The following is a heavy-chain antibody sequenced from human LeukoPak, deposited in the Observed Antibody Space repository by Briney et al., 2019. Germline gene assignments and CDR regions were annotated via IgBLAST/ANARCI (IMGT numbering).Heavy chain of an antibody. CDR1: GFTFDDYA. CDR2: ISWNSGSI. Sequence: GGSLRLSCAASGFTFDDYAMHWVRQAPGKGLEWVSGISWNSGSIGYADSVKGRFTISRDNAKNSLYLQMNSLRAEDTAVYYCAKDADDYYGSGSCLDYWGQGTLVTVSS. J-gene: IGHJ4*02. D-gene: IGHD3-10*01. CDR3: AKDADDYYGSGSCLDY. V-gene: IGHV3-9*01.